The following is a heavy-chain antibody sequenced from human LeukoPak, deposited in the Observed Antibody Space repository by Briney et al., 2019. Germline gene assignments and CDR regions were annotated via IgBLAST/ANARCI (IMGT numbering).Heavy chain of an antibody. CDR2: INHSGST. V-gene: IGHV4-34*01. Sequence: PSETLSHTCAVYSGSFSGYYWSWIRQPPGKGLEWIGEINHSGSTNYNPSLKSRVTISVDTSKNQFSLKLSSVTAADTAVYYCARGRERGAARPGPPYFDYWGQGTLVTVSS. D-gene: IGHD6-6*01. CDR1: SGSFSGYY. J-gene: IGHJ4*02. CDR3: ARGRERGAARPGPPYFDY.